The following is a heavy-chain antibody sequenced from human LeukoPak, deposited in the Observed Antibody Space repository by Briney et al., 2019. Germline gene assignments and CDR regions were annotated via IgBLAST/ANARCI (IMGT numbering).Heavy chain of an antibody. J-gene: IGHJ6*03. CDR1: GGSISSSSYY. V-gene: IGHV4-39*01. CDR2: IYYSGST. Sequence: SETLSLTCTVSGGSISSSSYYWGWIRQPPGKGLEWIGSIYYSGSTYYNPSLKSRVTISVDTSKNQFSLKLSSVTAADKAVYYCARPASTQAAAGREGGYYYYYMDVWGKGTTVTISS. CDR3: ARPASTQAAAGREGGYYYYYMDV. D-gene: IGHD6-13*01.